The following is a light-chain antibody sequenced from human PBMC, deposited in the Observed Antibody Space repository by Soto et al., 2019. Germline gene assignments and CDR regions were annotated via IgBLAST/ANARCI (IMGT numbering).Light chain of an antibody. CDR1: QSISSW. Sequence: DIQITQSPSTLSASVGDRVTITCRASQSISSWLAWYQQKPGKAPKLLIYKASTRANGVPARFSGSGSGTELTLTINSLQSEDFALYDCQAYDNWPIWTFGQGTKVDIK. CDR3: QAYDNWPIWT. CDR2: KAS. V-gene: IGKV1-5*03. J-gene: IGKJ1*01.